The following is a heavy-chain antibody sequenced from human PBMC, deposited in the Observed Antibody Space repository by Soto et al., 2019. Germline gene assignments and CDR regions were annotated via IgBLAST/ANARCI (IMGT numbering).Heavy chain of an antibody. CDR3: AKAITIFGVVGANYYYGMAV. Sequence: PSETLSLTCTVSGGSISSYYWSWIRQPPGKGLEWIGYIYYSGSTNYNPSLKSRVTISVDTSKNQFSLKLSSVTAADTAVYYCAKAITIFGVVGANYYYGMAVWGQGTTVTASS. J-gene: IGHJ6*02. V-gene: IGHV4-59*01. CDR1: GGSISSYY. CDR2: IYYSGST. D-gene: IGHD3-3*01.